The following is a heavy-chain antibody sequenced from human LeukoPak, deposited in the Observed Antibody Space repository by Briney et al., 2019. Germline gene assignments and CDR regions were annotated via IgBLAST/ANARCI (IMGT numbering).Heavy chain of an antibody. CDR3: AREERITIFTSAYYFDY. Sequence: SETLSLTCTVSGGSISSSSYYWGWIRQPAGKGLEWIGRIYTSGSTNYNPSLKSRVTMSVDTSKNQFSLKLSSVTAADTAAYYCAREERITIFTSAYYFDYWGQGTLVTVSS. D-gene: IGHD3-3*01. CDR1: GGSISSSSYY. J-gene: IGHJ4*02. V-gene: IGHV4-61*02. CDR2: IYTSGST.